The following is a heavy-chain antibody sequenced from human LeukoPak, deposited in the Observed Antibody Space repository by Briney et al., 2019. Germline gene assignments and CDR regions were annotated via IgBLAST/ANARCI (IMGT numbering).Heavy chain of an antibody. CDR2: IYYSGST. J-gene: IGHJ4*02. CDR3: ARYYGGNSGFNY. Sequence: SETLSLTCTVSGGSIGSYYWSWIRQPPGKGLEWIGYIYYSGSTNYNPSLKSRVTISVDTSKNQFSLKLSSVTAADTAVYYCARYYGGNSGFNYWGQGTLVTVSS. V-gene: IGHV4-59*01. CDR1: GGSIGSYY. D-gene: IGHD4-23*01.